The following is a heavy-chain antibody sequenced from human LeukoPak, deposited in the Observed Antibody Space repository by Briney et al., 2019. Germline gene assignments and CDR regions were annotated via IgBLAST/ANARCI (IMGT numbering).Heavy chain of an antibody. CDR3: ATTPVRAPEDKMSGSYSPDYYYYYMDV. CDR1: GYTLTELS. V-gene: IGHV1-24*01. D-gene: IGHD1-26*01. Sequence: ASVKVSCKVSGYTLTELSMHWVRQAPGKGLEWMGGFDPEDGETIYAQKFQGRVTMTEDTSTDTAYMELSSLRSEDTAVYYCATTPVRAPEDKMSGSYSPDYYYYYMDVWGKGTTVTVSS. J-gene: IGHJ6*03. CDR2: FDPEDGET.